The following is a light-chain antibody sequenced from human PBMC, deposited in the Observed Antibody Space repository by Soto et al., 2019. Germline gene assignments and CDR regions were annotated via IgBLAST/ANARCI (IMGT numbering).Light chain of an antibody. CDR1: SSDVGGYNY. CDR3: CSYTSSDTHLL. V-gene: IGLV2-14*01. J-gene: IGLJ3*02. Sequence: QSALTQPASVSGSPGQSITISCTGSSSDVGGYNYVSWYQQHPGKAPKLMIYEVINRPSGVSSRFSGSKSGNTASLTISGLQVEDEAHYYCCSYTSSDTHLLFGGGTKLTVL. CDR2: EVI.